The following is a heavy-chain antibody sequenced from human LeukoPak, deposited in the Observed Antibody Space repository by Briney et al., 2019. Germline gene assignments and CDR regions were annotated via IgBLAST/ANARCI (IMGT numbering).Heavy chain of an antibody. J-gene: IGHJ5*02. CDR3: ARNMVRGVIPRDWFDP. V-gene: IGHV3-23*01. CDR1: GFIFSSYA. CDR2: ISGSGGST. D-gene: IGHD3-10*01. Sequence: GGSLRLSCAASGFIFSSYAMSWVRQAPGKGLEWVSAISGSGGSTYYADSVKGRFTISRDNSKNTLYLQMNSLRAEDTAVYYCARNMVRGVIPRDWFDPWGQGTLVTVSS.